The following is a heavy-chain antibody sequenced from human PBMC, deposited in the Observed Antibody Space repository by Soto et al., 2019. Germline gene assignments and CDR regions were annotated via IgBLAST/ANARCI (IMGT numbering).Heavy chain of an antibody. CDR3: AKDIRFLEWLLSRTKYYYYGMDV. Sequence: GGSLRLSCAASGFTFSSYAMSWVRQAPGKGLEWVSAISGSGGSTYYADSVKGRFTISRDNSKNTLYLQMNSLRAEDTAVYYCAKDIRFLEWLLSRTKYYYYGMDVWGQGTTVTVSS. D-gene: IGHD3-3*01. CDR1: GFTFSSYA. J-gene: IGHJ6*02. V-gene: IGHV3-23*01. CDR2: ISGSGGST.